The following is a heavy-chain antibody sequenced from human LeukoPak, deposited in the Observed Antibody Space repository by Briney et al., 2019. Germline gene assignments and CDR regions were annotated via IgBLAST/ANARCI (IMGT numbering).Heavy chain of an antibody. CDR1: GFTFSAFG. D-gene: IGHD3-10*01. Sequence: GGSLRPSCVASGFTFSAFGMHWVRQAPGKGLEWVTFIRFDGNEIEYADSVKDRFTISRDNSKNTLYLQMNSLRPEDTAVYYCAKEVGGPFDYWGQGTLVLVSS. V-gene: IGHV3-30*02. CDR2: IRFDGNEI. J-gene: IGHJ4*02. CDR3: AKEVGGPFDY.